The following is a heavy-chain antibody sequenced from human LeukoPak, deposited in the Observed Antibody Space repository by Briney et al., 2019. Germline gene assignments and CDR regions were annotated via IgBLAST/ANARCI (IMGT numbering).Heavy chain of an antibody. CDR1: GFTFSSYA. J-gene: IGHJ4*02. CDR2: ISYDGSNK. CDR3: ARDRNYYGSGSYSTLDY. D-gene: IGHD3-10*01. V-gene: IGHV3-30*04. Sequence: GGSLRLSCAASGFTFSSYAMHWVRQAPGKGLEWVAVISYDGSNKYYADSVKGRFTISRDNSKNTLYLQMNSLRAEDTAVYYCARDRNYYGSGSYSTLDYWGQGTLVTVSS.